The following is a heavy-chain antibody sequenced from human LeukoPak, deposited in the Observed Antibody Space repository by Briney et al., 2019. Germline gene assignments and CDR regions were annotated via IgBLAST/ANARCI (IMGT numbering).Heavy chain of an antibody. D-gene: IGHD3-22*01. CDR1: GFTFSSYA. V-gene: IGHV3-23*01. CDR3: AKDRVRYYDSSGTLDAFDI. J-gene: IGHJ3*02. CDR2: ISGSGGST. Sequence: GGSLRLSCAASGFTFSSYAMSWVRQAPGKGLEWVSAISGSGGSTYYADSVEGRFTISRDNSKNTLYLQMNSLRAEDTAVYYCAKDRVRYYDSSGTLDAFDIWGQGTMVTVSS.